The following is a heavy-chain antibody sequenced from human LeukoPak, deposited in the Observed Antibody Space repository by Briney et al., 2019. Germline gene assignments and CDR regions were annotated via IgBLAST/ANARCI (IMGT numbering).Heavy chain of an antibody. CDR3: AREVRYSSSWIFDY. Sequence: SQTLSLTCAVSGGSISSGGYSWSWIRQPPGKGLEWIGYIYHSGSIYYNPSLKSRVTISVDRSKNQFSLKLSSVTAADTAVYYCAREVRYSSSWIFDYWGQGTLVTVSS. V-gene: IGHV4-30-2*01. CDR2: IYHSGSI. J-gene: IGHJ4*02. CDR1: GGSISSGGYS. D-gene: IGHD6-13*01.